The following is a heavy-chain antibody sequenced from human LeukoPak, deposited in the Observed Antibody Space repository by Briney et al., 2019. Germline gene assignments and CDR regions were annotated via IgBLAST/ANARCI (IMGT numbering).Heavy chain of an antibody. CDR1: GFTFSSYA. CDR2: LRGNGDA. J-gene: IGHJ4*02. D-gene: IGHD3-16*01. CDR3: AKASWVSTADAVL. Sequence: GGSLRLSCAASGFTFSSYAMSWVRETPARGLEWVSSLRGNGDAFYADSVKGRFTLSRDESRNTAYLQLNKLRVEDTAIYYCAKASWVSTADAVLWGQGTVVTVSS. V-gene: IGHV3-23*01.